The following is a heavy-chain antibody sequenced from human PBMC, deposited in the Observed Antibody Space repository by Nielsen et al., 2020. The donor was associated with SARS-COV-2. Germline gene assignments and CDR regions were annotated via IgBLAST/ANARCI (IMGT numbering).Heavy chain of an antibody. CDR3: ARDLVDIVATITQGWFDP. D-gene: IGHD5-12*01. V-gene: IGHV1-3*01. CDR2: INAGNGNT. CDR1: GYTFTSYA. J-gene: IGHJ5*02. Sequence: ASVKVSCKASGYTFTSYAMHWMRQAPGQRLEWMGWINAGNGNTKYSQKFQGRVTITRDTSASTAYMELSSLRSEDTAVYYCARDLVDIVATITQGWFDPWGQGTLVTVSS.